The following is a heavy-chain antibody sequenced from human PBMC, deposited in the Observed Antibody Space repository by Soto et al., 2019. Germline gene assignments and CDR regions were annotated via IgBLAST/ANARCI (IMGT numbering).Heavy chain of an antibody. J-gene: IGHJ6*02. Sequence: PSPTRALPCAISGDIVSSNSAAGNCIRQSPSRGLEWLGRTYYRSKRYNDYAGSVKSGLTINPDTSKNEFALQLNPVTPGDTAVYYCARESGAVDYGCGSYRYSPIGMDVCRRRPTGAASS. D-gene: IGHD3-16*02. CDR1: GDIVSSNSAA. V-gene: IGHV6-1*01. CDR3: ARESGAVDYGCGSYRYSPIGMDV. CDR2: TYYRSKRYN.